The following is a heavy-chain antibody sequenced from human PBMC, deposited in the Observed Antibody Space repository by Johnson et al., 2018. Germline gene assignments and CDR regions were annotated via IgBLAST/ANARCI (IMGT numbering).Heavy chain of an antibody. CDR3: VVTFGGNVAEFDL. CDR2: ISPDTHSA. Sequence: SGASLRLSCEASGFSSGAYFRHWVRQPPGKGLEWVSGISPDTHSAGYADAVKGRFTISSDHATESVYLQMNSLRPEDTALYYCVVTFGGNVAEFDLGGQGTLVTVSS. D-gene: IGHD3-3*01. CDR1: GFSSGAYF. J-gene: IGHJ4*02. V-gene: IGHV3-9*02.